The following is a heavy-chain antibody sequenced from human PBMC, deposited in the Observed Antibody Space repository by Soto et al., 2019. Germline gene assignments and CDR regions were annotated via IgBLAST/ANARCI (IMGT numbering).Heavy chain of an antibody. CDR1: GGSISSYY. D-gene: IGHD3-3*01. Sequence: SETLSLTCTVSGGSISSYYWSWIRQAPGKGLEWIGYIYYSGSTNYNPSLKSRVTTSVDTSKNQFSLKLSSVTAADTAVYYCARVMDFWSGYLRFDPWGQGTLVTGSS. V-gene: IGHV4-59*01. CDR3: ARVMDFWSGYLRFDP. J-gene: IGHJ5*02. CDR2: IYYSGST.